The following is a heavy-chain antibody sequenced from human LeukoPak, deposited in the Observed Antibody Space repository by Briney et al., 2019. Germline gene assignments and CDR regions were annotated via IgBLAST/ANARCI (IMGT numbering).Heavy chain of an antibody. J-gene: IGHJ4*02. CDR2: IRGSGNST. D-gene: IGHD1-14*01. CDR3: AGRPSGEGLAPLDY. V-gene: IGHV3-23*01. CDR1: GFTFSSYD. Sequence: PGGSLRLSCAASGFTFSSYDMSWVRQAPGKGLEWVSAIRGSGNSTYYADSVKGRFTISRDSSKNTLYLQMNSLRAEDTAVYYCAGRPSGEGLAPLDYWGQGALVGVSS.